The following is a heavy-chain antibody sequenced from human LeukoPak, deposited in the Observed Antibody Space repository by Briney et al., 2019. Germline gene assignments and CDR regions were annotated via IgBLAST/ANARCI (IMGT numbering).Heavy chain of an antibody. J-gene: IGHJ4*02. D-gene: IGHD2-2*01. CDR3: ARDRAVVPAAGFFDY. V-gene: IGHV1-69*13. CDR1: GGTFSSYA. CDR2: IIPIFGTA. Sequence: RASVKVSCKASGGTFSSYAISWVRQAPGQGLEWMGGIIPIFGTANYAQKFQGGVTITADEATSTAYMELSSLRSEDTAVYYCARDRAVVPAAGFFDYWGQGTLVTVSS.